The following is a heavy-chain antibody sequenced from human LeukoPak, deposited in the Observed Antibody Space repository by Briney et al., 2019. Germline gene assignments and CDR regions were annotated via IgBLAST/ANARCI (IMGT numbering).Heavy chain of an antibody. CDR2: IYYSGST. CDR3: ACLVPAAMD. D-gene: IGHD2-2*01. Sequence: SETLSLTCTVSGGSISSYYWSWIRQPPGKGLEWIGYIYYSGSTNYNPSLKSRVTISVDTSKNQFSLKLSSVTAADTAVYYCACLVPAAMDWGQGTLVTVSS. CDR1: GGSISSYY. V-gene: IGHV4-59*12. J-gene: IGHJ4*02.